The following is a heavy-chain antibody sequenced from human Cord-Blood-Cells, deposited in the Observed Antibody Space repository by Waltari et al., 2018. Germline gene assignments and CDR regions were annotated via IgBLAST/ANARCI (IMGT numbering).Heavy chain of an antibody. Sequence: GESGGGLVKPGGSLRLSCAASGFTFSSYSMNWVRQAPGKGLEWVSSISSSSSYIYYADSVKGRFTISRDNAKNSLYLQMNSPRAEDTAVYYCARDGNGDFDYWGQGTLVTVSS. CDR1: GFTFSSYS. CDR2: ISSSSSYI. D-gene: IGHD4-17*01. CDR3: ARDGNGDFDY. V-gene: IGHV3-21*01. J-gene: IGHJ4*02.